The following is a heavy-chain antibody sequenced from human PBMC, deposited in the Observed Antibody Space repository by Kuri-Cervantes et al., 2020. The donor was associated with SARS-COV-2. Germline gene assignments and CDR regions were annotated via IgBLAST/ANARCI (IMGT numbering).Heavy chain of an antibody. Sequence: GGSLRLSCAASGFTFSSYSMNWVRQAPGKGLEWVSSISSSSSYIYYADSVKGRFTISRDNAKNSLYLQMNSLRAEDTAVYYCARDRSVVRGVGWFDPWGQGTLVTVSS. J-gene: IGHJ5*02. CDR3: ARDRSVVRGVGWFDP. V-gene: IGHV3-21*01. D-gene: IGHD3-10*01. CDR1: GFTFSSYS. CDR2: ISSSSSYI.